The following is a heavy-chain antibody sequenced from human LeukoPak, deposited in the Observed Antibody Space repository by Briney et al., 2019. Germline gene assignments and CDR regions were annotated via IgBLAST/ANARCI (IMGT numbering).Heavy chain of an antibody. CDR2: IYYSGST. V-gene: IGHV4-31*03. D-gene: IGHD2-15*01. Sequence: SETLSLTCTVSGGSISSGGYYWSWIRQHPGKGLEWIGYIYYSGSTYYNPSLKSRVTITVDTSKNQFSLKLRSVNAADTAVYYCARGPPDIVVVVAATGFDPWGQGTLVTVSS. CDR1: GGSISSGGYY. CDR3: ARGPPDIVVVVAATGFDP. J-gene: IGHJ5*02.